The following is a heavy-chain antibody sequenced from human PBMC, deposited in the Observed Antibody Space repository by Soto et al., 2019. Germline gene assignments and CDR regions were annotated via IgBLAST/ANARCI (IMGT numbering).Heavy chain of an antibody. V-gene: IGHV1-69*13. CDR2: IIPIFGTA. J-gene: IGHJ5*02. CDR3: ARDSGPSRPRWFDP. Sequence: SVKVSCKASGGTFSSYAISWVRQAPGQGLEWMEGIIPIFGTANYAQKFQGRVTITADESTSTAYMELSSLRSEDTAVYYCARDSGPSRPRWFDPWGQGALVTVSS. CDR1: GGTFSSYA.